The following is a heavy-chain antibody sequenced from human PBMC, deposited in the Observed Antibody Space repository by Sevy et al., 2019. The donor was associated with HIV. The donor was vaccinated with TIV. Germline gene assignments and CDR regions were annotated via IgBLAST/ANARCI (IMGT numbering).Heavy chain of an antibody. Sequence: SETLSLTCTVSGGSISSLYWNWIRQPPGKGLEWIANINYNGHINYNPSPKSRVTLSLDKSKNKFSLRLRSGTAADTAIYSGAGEYAWGRCYSWGQGTLVTVSS. CDR3: AGEYAWGRCYS. CDR1: GGSISSLY. D-gene: IGHD2-8*01. J-gene: IGHJ4*02. V-gene: IGHV4-59*11. CDR2: INYNGHI.